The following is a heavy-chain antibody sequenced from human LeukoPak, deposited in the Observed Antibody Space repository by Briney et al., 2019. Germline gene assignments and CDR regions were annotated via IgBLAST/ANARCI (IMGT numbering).Heavy chain of an antibody. J-gene: IGHJ4*02. CDR2: INQDGSEK. CDR1: GFTFSSYW. D-gene: IGHD2-15*01. CDR3: ARDLQSVRIFDF. Sequence: QPGGSLRLSCAVSGFTFSSYWMSWVRQAPGKGLEWVANINQDGSEKYYVDSVKGRFTISRDNAKNSLYLQINSLRVEDTAVYYCARDLQSVRIFDFWGQGTLVTVSS. V-gene: IGHV3-7*01.